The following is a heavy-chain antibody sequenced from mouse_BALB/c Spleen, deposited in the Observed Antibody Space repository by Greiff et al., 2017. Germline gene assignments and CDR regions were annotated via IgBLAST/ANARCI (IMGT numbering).Heavy chain of an antibody. V-gene: IGHV3-6*02. J-gene: IGHJ4*01. Sequence: EVKLMESGPGLVKPSQSLSLTCSVTGYSITSGYYWNWIRQFPGNKLEWMGYISYDGSNNYNPSLKNRISITRDTSKNQFFLKLNSVTTEDTATYYCAREENRYDGDYYAMDYWGQGTSVTVSS. CDR1: GYSITSGYY. CDR3: AREENRYDGDYYAMDY. CDR2: ISYDGSN. D-gene: IGHD2-14*01.